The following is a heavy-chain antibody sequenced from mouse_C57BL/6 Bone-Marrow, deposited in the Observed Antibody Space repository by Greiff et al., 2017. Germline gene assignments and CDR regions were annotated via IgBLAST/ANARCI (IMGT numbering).Heavy chain of an antibody. CDR3: TTHYGTPGFAY. Sequence: EVQLQQSGAELVRPGASVKLSCTASGFNIKDDYMHWVKQRPEQGLEWIGWIDPENGDTAYASKFQGKATITADTSSNTAYLQLSSLTSEDTAVYYCTTHYGTPGFAYWGQGTLVTVSA. V-gene: IGHV14-4*01. CDR1: GFNIKDDY. D-gene: IGHD2-1*01. J-gene: IGHJ3*01. CDR2: IDPENGDT.